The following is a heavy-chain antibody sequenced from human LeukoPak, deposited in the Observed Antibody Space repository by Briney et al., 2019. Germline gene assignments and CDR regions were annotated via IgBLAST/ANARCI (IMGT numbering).Heavy chain of an antibody. CDR3: ARGKFNDYVWGSYRYDAFDI. V-gene: IGHV1-69*13. CDR1: GYTFTSYG. CDR2: IIPIFGTA. D-gene: IGHD3-16*02. Sequence: GASVKVSCKASGYTFTSYGISWVRQAPGQGLEWMGGIIPIFGTANYAQKFQGRVTITADESTSTAYMELSSLRSEDTAVYYCARGKFNDYVWGSYRYDAFDIWGQGTMVTVSS. J-gene: IGHJ3*02.